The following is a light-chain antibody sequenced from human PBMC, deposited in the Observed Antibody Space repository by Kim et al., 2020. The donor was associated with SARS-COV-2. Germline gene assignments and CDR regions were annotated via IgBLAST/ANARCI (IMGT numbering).Light chain of an antibody. V-gene: IGLV5-39*01. J-gene: IGLJ3*02. CDR1: SGIHVDIYN. Sequence: FPCTFASGIHVDIYNLSWYRPKPGSLPRYLLRYKSDSNKEQGSGVPSRFSGSKDASTNAGLLLISGLQSEDEADYYCAIWYSNTWVFGGGTQLTVL. CDR3: AIWYSNTWV. CDR2: YKSDSNK.